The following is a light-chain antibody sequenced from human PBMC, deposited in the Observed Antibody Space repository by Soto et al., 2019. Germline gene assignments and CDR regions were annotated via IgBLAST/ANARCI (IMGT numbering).Light chain of an antibody. Sequence: DIQMTQSPSTLSGSVGDRVTSTCRASQTISSWLAWYQQKPGKAPKLLIYKASTLKSGVPSRFSGSGSGTEFTLTISRLEPEDFAVYYCQQYGSSPLTFGQGTKVDI. CDR1: QTISSW. V-gene: IGKV1-5*03. CDR2: KAS. J-gene: IGKJ1*01. CDR3: QQYGSSPLT.